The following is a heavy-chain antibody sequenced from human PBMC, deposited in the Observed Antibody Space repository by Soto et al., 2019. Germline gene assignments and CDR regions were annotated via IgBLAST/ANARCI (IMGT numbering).Heavy chain of an antibody. V-gene: IGHV4-38-2*01. CDR3: ARGYRLDILVVITHAFDI. D-gene: IGHD3-22*01. J-gene: IGHJ3*02. CDR2: IYDSGST. Sequence: SETLSLTCVVSGYSISSGYYWGWIRQPPGKGLEWIGTIYDSGSTYYKPSLKSRVTVSVDTSNNQFSLELRSVTAADTAVYYCARGYRLDILVVITHAFDIWGQGTMATVSS. CDR1: GYSISSGYY.